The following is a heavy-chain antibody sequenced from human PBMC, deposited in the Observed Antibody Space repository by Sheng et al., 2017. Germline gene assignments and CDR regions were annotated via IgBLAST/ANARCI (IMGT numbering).Heavy chain of an antibody. J-gene: IGHJ4*02. Sequence: EVQLVESGGDLVQPGGSLRLSCAASGFTFSSYAMSWVRQAPGKGLEWVSAISGSGGSTYYADSVKGRFTISRDNSKNTLYLQMNSLRAEDTAVYYCAKDLHEDYGSGSPYYFDYWGQGTLVTVSS. CDR2: ISGSGGST. CDR3: AKDLHEDYGSGSPYYFDY. CDR1: GFTFSSYA. V-gene: IGHV3-23*04. D-gene: IGHD3-10*01.